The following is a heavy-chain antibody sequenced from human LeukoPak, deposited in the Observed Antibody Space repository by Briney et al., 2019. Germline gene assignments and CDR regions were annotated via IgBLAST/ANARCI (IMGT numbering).Heavy chain of an antibody. Sequence: SETLSLTCAVSGASISGSGYYLGWIRQPPGRGLEWIGNIYYTGSTYYNASLQSRVTISIDMSKNQFSLRLSSVTAADTAMYYCVKSGGYGLIDYWGQGTLVTVSS. CDR2: IYYTGST. CDR1: GASISGSGYY. D-gene: IGHD6-19*01. J-gene: IGHJ4*02. V-gene: IGHV4-39*01. CDR3: VKSGGYGLIDY.